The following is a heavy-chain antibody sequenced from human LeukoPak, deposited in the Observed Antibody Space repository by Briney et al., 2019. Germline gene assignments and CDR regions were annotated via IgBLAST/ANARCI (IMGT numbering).Heavy chain of an antibody. CDR3: ARGTPPNYRYYFDY. D-gene: IGHD5-24*01. CDR1: GFTFRSYG. V-gene: IGHV3-33*01. Sequence: GRFLRLSCAASGFTFRSYGMHWVRQAPGKGLEWVAVIWFDGSDKYYSDSVKGRFTISRDNAKNSLYLQMNSLRAEDTAVYYCARGTPPNYRYYFDYWGQGTLVTVSS. CDR2: IWFDGSDK. J-gene: IGHJ4*02.